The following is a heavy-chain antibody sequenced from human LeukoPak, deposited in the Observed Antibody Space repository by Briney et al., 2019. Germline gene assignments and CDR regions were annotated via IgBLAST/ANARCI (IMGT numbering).Heavy chain of an antibody. CDR2: ISYDGSNK. V-gene: IGHV3-30-3*01. J-gene: IGHJ4*02. CDR3: ARDGLLGYFDY. Sequence: PGGSLRLSCAASGFTFSSYAMHWVRQAPGKGLEWVAVISYDGSNKYYADSVKGRFTISRDNSKNTLYLQMSSLRAEDTAVYYCARDGLLGYFDYWGQGTLVTVSS. CDR1: GFTFSSYA. D-gene: IGHD3-16*01.